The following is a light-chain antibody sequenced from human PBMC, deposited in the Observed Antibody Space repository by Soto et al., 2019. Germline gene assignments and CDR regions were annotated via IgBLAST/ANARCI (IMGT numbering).Light chain of an antibody. CDR3: QQYGSLSWT. Sequence: EIVMTQSPATLSVSPGERATLSCRASQSLSSNYLAWYQQKPGQAPRLLIYGTSTRATGIPDRFSGSGSGTDFTLTISRLEPEDFAVYYCQQYGSLSWTFGQGTKVDIK. J-gene: IGKJ1*01. V-gene: IGKV3-20*01. CDR1: QSLSSNY. CDR2: GTS.